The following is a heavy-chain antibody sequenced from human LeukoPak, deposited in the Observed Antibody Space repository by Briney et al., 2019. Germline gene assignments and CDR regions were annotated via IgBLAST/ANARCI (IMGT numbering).Heavy chain of an antibody. CDR2: TYCRSKWYY. CDR3: SLARSEYHYGMDV. J-gene: IGHJ6*02. V-gene: IGHV6-1*01. CDR1: GDSVSSISVA. Sequence: SQTLSLTCAISGDSVSSISVAWNWIRQSPSRGLEWLGRTYCRSKWYYEYAVSVKSRINISPDTSKNQFSLQLTSVTPEDTAVYYCSLARSEYHYGMDVWGQGTTVTVSS.